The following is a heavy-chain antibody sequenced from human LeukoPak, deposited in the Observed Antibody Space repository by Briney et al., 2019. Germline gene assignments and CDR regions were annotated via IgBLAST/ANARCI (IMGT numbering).Heavy chain of an antibody. J-gene: IGHJ2*01. CDR1: GFTFDDYA. D-gene: IGHD3-3*01. V-gene: IGHV3-9*01. CDR2: ISWNSGSI. Sequence: PGGSLRLSCAASGFTFDDYAMHWVRQAPGKGLEWVSGISWNSGSIGYADSVKGRFTISRDNAKNSLYLQMNSLRAEDTALYYCAKGGITIFGVVITSYWYFDLWGRGTLVTVSS. CDR3: AKGGITIFGVVITSYWYFDL.